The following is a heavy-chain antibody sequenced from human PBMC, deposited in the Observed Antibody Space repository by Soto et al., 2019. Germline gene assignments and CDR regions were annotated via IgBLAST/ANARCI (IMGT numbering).Heavy chain of an antibody. CDR1: GYSFTNYW. Sequence: GESLKISCKASGYSFTNYWIGWVRQMPGKGLELMGIMYPGDSDTRYSPSFRGQVTISADKSISTAYLQWSSLKASDTAIYYCARGNNPPTWYFEYWGQGTLVTVSS. V-gene: IGHV5-51*01. CDR2: MYPGDSDT. J-gene: IGHJ4*02. CDR3: ARGNNPPTWYFEY.